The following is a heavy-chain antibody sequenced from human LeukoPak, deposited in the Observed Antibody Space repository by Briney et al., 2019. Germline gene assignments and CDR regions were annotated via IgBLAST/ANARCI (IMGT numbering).Heavy chain of an antibody. CDR1: GGSISSYY. CDR2: IYTSGST. V-gene: IGHV4-4*07. Sequence: PSETLSLTCTVSGGSISSYYWSWIRQPAGKGLEWIGRIYTSGSTNYNPSLKSRVTMSVDTSKNQFSLKLSSVTAADTAVYYCARAYSHDFWSGYYTWFDPWGQGTLVTVSS. D-gene: IGHD3-3*01. CDR3: ARAYSHDFWSGYYTWFDP. J-gene: IGHJ5*02.